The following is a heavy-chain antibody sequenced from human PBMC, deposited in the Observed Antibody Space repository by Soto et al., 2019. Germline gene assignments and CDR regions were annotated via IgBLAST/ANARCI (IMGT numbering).Heavy chain of an antibody. D-gene: IGHD5-18*01. Sequence: GGSLRLSCAASGLTFXSYWMHWVRQAPGKGLVWVLRINSDGSSTSYADSVKGRFTISRDNAKNTLYLQMNSLRAEDTAVYYCARSEYSYGYYGMDVWGQGTTVTAP. V-gene: IGHV3-74*01. CDR1: GLTFXSYW. J-gene: IGHJ6*02. CDR3: ARSEYSYGYYGMDV. CDR2: INSDGSST.